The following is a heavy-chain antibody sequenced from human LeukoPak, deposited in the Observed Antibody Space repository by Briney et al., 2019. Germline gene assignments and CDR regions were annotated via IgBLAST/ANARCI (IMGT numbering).Heavy chain of an antibody. CDR3: ARNPYDSSGYSSEPDAFDI. Sequence: PGGSLRLSCAASGFTFSSYGMHWVRQAPGKGLEWVAVIWYDGSNKYYADSVKGRFTISRDNSKNTLYLQMNSLRAEDTAVYYCARNPYDSSGYSSEPDAFDIWGQGTMVTVSS. D-gene: IGHD3-22*01. CDR1: GFTFSSYG. V-gene: IGHV3-33*01. J-gene: IGHJ3*02. CDR2: IWYDGSNK.